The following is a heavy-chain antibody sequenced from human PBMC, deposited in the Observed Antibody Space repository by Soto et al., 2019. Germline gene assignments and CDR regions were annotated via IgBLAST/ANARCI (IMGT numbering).Heavy chain of an antibody. CDR1: GFTFSSFS. V-gene: IGHV3-23*01. J-gene: IGHJ4*02. CDR2: ISGSGGST. D-gene: IGHD7-27*01. Sequence: VGSLSLSCAASGFTFSSFSMSWVRQAPGKGLDWVSAISGSGGSTYSADSVKGRFTISRDNAKNSLYLQMNSLRAEDTAVYYCARESAWDYFDYWGQGTPVTVSS. CDR3: ARESAWDYFDY.